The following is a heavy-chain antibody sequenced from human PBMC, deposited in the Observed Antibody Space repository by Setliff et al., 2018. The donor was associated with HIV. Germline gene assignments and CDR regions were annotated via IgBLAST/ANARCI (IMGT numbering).Heavy chain of an antibody. D-gene: IGHD3-3*01. CDR1: GFTLGDYP. V-gene: IGHV3-49*04. CDR2: IGRNSDGGKL. CDR3: ARVYYSFWYGYFLYWYFDL. Sequence: LRLSCRGSGFTLGDYPLSWVRQAPGKRLEYIGYIGRNSDGGKLQYAASMKGRFSISRDDSKGIAYLQGDSLQTEDTAVYFCARVYYSFWYGYFLYWYFDLWGRGALVTVSS. J-gene: IGHJ2*01.